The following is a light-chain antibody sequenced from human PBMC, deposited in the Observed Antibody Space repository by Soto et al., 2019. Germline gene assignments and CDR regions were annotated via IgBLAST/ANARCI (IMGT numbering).Light chain of an antibody. V-gene: IGKV3-11*01. Sequence: EVVLTQSPATLSLSPGERATLSCRASQSISNSLVWYQQKPGQAPRLLIFDASNRATGIPARFSGSGSGTDFTLTISSLEPEDFAVYYCQQRSNWIFTFGPGTKVVIK. CDR2: DAS. CDR1: QSISNS. CDR3: QQRSNWIFT. J-gene: IGKJ3*01.